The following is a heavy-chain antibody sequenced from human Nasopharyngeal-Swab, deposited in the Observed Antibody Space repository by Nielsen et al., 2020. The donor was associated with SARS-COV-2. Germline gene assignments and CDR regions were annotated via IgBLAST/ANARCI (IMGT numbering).Heavy chain of an antibody. CDR2: ISSSSRYI. CDR1: GFTFNTYN. CDR3: ARDFGLNYDTYAMDV. V-gene: IGHV3-21*01. D-gene: IGHD3-3*01. J-gene: IGHJ6*02. Sequence: GGYLRLYCAACGFTFNTYNMNWVRQAPGRGLEWVSSISSSSRYIYYADSLKGRFTISRDNAKNSLYLQMNSLRAEDTAVYYCARDFGLNYDTYAMDVWGQGTTVTVSS.